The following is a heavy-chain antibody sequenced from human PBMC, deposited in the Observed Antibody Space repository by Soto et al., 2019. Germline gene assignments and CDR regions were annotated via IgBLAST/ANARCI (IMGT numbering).Heavy chain of an antibody. J-gene: IGHJ6*02. V-gene: IGHV1-69*13. Sequence: SVKVSCKASGGTFSTYEINWVRQAPGHGLEWMGEIIPIFETANYAQKFQGRITITADESTSTAYMELSSLRSEDTAVYFCARSIAAAGYYAMDVWGQGTTVTVSS. CDR1: GGTFSTYE. CDR2: IIPIFETA. CDR3: ARSIAAAGYYAMDV. D-gene: IGHD6-13*01.